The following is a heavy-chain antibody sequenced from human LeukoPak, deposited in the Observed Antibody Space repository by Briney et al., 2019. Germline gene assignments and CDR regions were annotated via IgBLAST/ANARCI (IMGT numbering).Heavy chain of an antibody. CDR1: GYTLTDSY. Sequence: ASVKASYKASGYTLTDSYMHWVRQAPGQGLEWMGWINPNSGGTNYAQKFQGWVTMTRDTSISTAYMELSRLRSDDTAVYYCARGGSPDIVVVPAGMGDYYYYGMDVWGQGTTVTVSS. J-gene: IGHJ6*02. CDR2: INPNSGGT. CDR3: ARGGSPDIVVVPAGMGDYYYYGMDV. D-gene: IGHD2-2*01. V-gene: IGHV1-2*04.